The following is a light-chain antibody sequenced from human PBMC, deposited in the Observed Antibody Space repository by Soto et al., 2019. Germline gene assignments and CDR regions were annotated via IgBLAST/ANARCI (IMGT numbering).Light chain of an antibody. CDR2: DAS. V-gene: IGKV1-39*01. J-gene: IGKJ1*01. CDR1: QSISTY. CDR3: QQSYSIPCT. Sequence: DIQMTQSPSSLSASVGDRVTITCRASQSISTYLNWYQRKPGKAPNLLIYDASSLQGGVPSRFSGSGSGTDFSLTISSLQAEDFATYYCQQSYSIPCTFGQGTKVELK.